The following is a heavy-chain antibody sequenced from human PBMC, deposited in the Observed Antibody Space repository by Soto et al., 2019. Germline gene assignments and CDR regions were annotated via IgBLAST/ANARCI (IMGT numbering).Heavy chain of an antibody. J-gene: IGHJ6*03. CDR3: AAGGSGTYHHPSEQYYYMDV. CDR1: GFTFTSSA. Sequence: ASVKVSCKASGFTFTSSAMQWVRQARGQRLEWIGWIVVGSGNTNYAQKFQERVTITRDMSTSTAYMELSSLRSEDTAVYYCAAGGSGTYHHPSEQYYYMDVWGKGTTVTVSS. V-gene: IGHV1-58*02. CDR2: IVVGSGNT. D-gene: IGHD1-7*01.